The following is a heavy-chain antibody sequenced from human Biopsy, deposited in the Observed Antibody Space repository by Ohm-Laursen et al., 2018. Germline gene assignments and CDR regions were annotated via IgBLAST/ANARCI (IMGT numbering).Heavy chain of an antibody. D-gene: IGHD4-11*01. Sequence: GTLSLTCAVSSDSVTKYYWSWIRQPPGKGLEWIGHIYYSVMTNYNPSLQSRVSISVDTSRNQVSLTLSSVTAADTAVYYCARDSGTLNYGNFKYYHYYGMDVWGQGTKVTVSS. CDR1: SDSVTKYY. CDR3: ARDSGTLNYGNFKYYHYYGMDV. J-gene: IGHJ6*02. CDR2: IYYSVMT. V-gene: IGHV4-59*02.